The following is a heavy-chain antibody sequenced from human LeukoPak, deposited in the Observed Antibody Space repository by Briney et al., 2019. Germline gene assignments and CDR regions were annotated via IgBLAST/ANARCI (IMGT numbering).Heavy chain of an antibody. Sequence: AESLKISCKGSGYSFTNYWIACWRQMPRKSLEWMGIIYPGDSSTRYSPSFQGQVTISADKSISNAYLQWSSLKASALEMYYCARRGYCSGGTWFSHAFDIWGQGTMVTVSS. V-gene: IGHV5-51*01. CDR1: GYSFTNYW. D-gene: IGHD2-15*01. J-gene: IGHJ3*02. CDR2: IYPGDSST. CDR3: ARRGYCSGGTWFSHAFDI.